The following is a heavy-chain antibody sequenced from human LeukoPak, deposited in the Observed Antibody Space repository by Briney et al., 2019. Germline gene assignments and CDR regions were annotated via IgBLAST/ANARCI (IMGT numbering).Heavy chain of an antibody. V-gene: IGHV4-39*01. D-gene: IGHD2-15*01. CDR1: GGSISSSSYY. Sequence: SETLSLTCTVSGGSISSSSYYWGWIRQPPGKGLEWIGSIYYSGSTYYNPSLKSRVTISVDTSKNQFSLKLSSVTAADTAVYYCARLEGGSYWYFDLWGRGTLVTVSP. CDR3: ARLEGGSYWYFDL. CDR2: IYYSGST. J-gene: IGHJ2*01.